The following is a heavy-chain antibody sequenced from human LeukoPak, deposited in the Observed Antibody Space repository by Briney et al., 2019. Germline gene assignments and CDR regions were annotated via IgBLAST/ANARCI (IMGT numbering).Heavy chain of an antibody. D-gene: IGHD6-19*01. J-gene: IGHJ4*02. CDR2: ISTSSSTI. CDR3: AAGDRNGWYFDY. CDR1: GFTFSSYS. V-gene: IGHV3-48*04. Sequence: GGSLRLSCAASGFTFSSYSMNWVRQAPGKGLEWISYISTSSSTIYYADSVKGRFTISRDNAKNSLYLQMNSLRAEDTALYYCAAGDRNGWYFDYWGQGTLVTVSS.